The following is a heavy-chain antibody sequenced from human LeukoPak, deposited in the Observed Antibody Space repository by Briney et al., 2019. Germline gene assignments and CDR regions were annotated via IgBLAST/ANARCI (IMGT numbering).Heavy chain of an antibody. V-gene: IGHV3-30*18. D-gene: IGHD3-10*01. Sequence: GGSLRLSCAASGFTFSAYNMNWVRQAPGKGLEWVAVIANDGKTTYYADSVKGRFTISRDNSKNTLYLQMNSLRAEDTAVYYCTKEGLPSGSSWSAWFDPWGQGTLVTVSS. CDR3: TKEGLPSGSSWSAWFDP. CDR1: GFTFSAYN. J-gene: IGHJ5*02. CDR2: IANDGKTT.